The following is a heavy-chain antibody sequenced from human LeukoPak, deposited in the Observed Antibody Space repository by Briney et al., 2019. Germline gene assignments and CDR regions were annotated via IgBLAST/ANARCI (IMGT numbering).Heavy chain of an antibody. J-gene: IGHJ6*03. CDR1: GGTFSIYA. V-gene: IGHV1-69*01. CDR3: ARGPELGYYYYMDV. D-gene: IGHD1-14*01. Sequence: SVKVSCKASGGTFSIYAISWVRQAPGQGLEWMGGIIPIFGTANYAQKFQGRVTITADESTSTAYMELSSLRSEDTAVYYCARGPELGYYYYMDVWGKGTTVTVSS. CDR2: IIPIFGTA.